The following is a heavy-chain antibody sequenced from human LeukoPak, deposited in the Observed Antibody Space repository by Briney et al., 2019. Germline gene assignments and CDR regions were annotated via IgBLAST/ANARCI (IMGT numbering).Heavy chain of an antibody. V-gene: IGHV3-48*03. CDR3: ARINWLDP. J-gene: IGHJ5*02. CDR2: ISTSGTTI. Sequence: PGGSLRLSCAASGFTFSSYEMNWVRQAPGKGLEWVSYISTSGTTIYYAGSVKGRFTISRDNAKKSLYPQMNSLRAEDTAVYYCARINWLDPWGQGTLVTVSS. CDR1: GFTFSSYE.